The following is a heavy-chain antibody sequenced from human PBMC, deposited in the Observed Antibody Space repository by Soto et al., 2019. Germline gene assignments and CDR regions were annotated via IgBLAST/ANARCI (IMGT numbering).Heavy chain of an antibody. J-gene: IGHJ4*02. Sequence: EVQLVESGGVLIQTGESLRLSCAASGFTVSNKYMSWVRQAEGKGLEWVSVIYIAGSTYYADSVKGRFTISRDSSKNRMNLQMDNLRVADTAVYYCATLKVEVGWADPPGYYDYWGQGTLVTVSS. D-gene: IGHD2-8*01. CDR1: GFTVSNKY. V-gene: IGHV3-53*01. CDR2: IYIAGST. CDR3: ATLKVEVGWADPPGYYDY.